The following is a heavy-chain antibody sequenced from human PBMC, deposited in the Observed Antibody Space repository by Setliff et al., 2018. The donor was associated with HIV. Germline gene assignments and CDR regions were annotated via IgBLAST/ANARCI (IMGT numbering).Heavy chain of an antibody. CDR3: AGHHRG. CDR1: GFTFSSYW. V-gene: IGHV3-74*01. D-gene: IGHD3-10*01. Sequence: GGSLRLSCAASGFTFSSYWMHWVRQAPGKGLVWVFGMNTDGSSTRYADSVKGRFTISRDNAKNMLYLQMNSLSADDTAVYYCAGHHRGWGQGTLVTVSS. J-gene: IGHJ4*02. CDR2: MNTDGSST.